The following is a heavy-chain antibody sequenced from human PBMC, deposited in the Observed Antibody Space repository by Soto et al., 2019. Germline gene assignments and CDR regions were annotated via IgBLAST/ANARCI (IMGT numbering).Heavy chain of an antibody. Sequence: SVKVSCKASGGTFSSYAISWVRQAPGQGLEWMGGIIPIFGTANYAQKFQGRVTITADESTSTAYMELSSLRSEDTAVYYCASSNYDILTGYYIGWFDPWGQGTQVTVSS. CDR1: GGTFSSYA. CDR2: IIPIFGTA. CDR3: ASSNYDILTGYYIGWFDP. J-gene: IGHJ5*02. D-gene: IGHD3-9*01. V-gene: IGHV1-69*13.